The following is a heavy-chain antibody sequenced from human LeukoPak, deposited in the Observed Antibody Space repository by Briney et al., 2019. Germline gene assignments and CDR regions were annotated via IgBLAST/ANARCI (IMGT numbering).Heavy chain of an antibody. CDR3: ARDIRDGYNYYY. D-gene: IGHD5-24*01. J-gene: IGHJ4*02. CDR2: IDLYTGGA. V-gene: IGHV1-2*04. CDR1: GYTFTDYH. Sequence: ASVKVSCKASGYTFTDYHMHWVRQAPGQGLEWMGCIDLYTGGAHYAQKFQDSLSMTRDTSINTLYMELSSLRSDDTAVYYCARDIRDGYNYYYWGQGTLVTVSS.